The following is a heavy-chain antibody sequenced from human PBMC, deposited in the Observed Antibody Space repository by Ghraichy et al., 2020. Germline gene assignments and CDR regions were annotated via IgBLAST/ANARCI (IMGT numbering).Heavy chain of an antibody. CDR2: ISYDGSNK. V-gene: IGHV3-30*18. CDR3: ANASPLKSAY. CDR1: GFTFSNYG. J-gene: IGHJ4*02. Sequence: GGSLRLSCSASGFTFSNYGMHWVRQAPGKGLEWVAVISYDGSNKYYADSVKGRFTISRDNSKNTLYLQMNSLRAEDTAVYYCANASPLKSAYWGQGTLVTVSS.